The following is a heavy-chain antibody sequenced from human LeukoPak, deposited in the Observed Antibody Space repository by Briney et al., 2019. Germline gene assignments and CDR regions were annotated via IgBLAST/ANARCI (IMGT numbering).Heavy chain of an antibody. V-gene: IGHV2-5*02. CDR2: IFWDDDK. Sequence: SGPTLVNPTQTLTLTCSLSGFSVSTSGGGVGWFRQPPGKALEWLALIFWDDDKRYSPSLKSRLTTSKDTSKNQVVLTMTNMDPVDTATYYCVHSQGPSYGSFCDAFDVWGQGTLVTVSS. D-gene: IGHD5-18*01. CDR3: VHSQGPSYGSFCDAFDV. CDR1: GFSVSTSGGG. J-gene: IGHJ3*01.